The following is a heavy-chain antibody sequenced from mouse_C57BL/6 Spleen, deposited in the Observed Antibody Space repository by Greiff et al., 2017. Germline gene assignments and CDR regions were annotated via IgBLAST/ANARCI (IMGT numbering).Heavy chain of an antibody. CDR1: GFTFSDYY. CDR3: ARDEGDGYYGLFAY. D-gene: IGHD2-3*01. V-gene: IGHV5-16*01. CDR2: INYDGSST. J-gene: IGHJ3*01. Sequence: DVHLVESEGGLVQPGSSMKLSCTASGFTFSDYYMAWVRQVPEKGLEWVANINYDGSSTYYLDSLKSRFIISRDNAKNILYLQMSSLKSEDTATYYWARDEGDGYYGLFAYWGQGTLVTVSA.